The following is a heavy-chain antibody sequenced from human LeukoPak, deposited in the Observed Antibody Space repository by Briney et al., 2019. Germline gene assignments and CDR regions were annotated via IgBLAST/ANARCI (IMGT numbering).Heavy chain of an antibody. J-gene: IGHJ4*02. CDR1: GGSISSGGYY. CDR2: IYYSGST. V-gene: IGHV4-31*03. CDR3: ASEDYYGSGVFDY. Sequence: PSETLSLTCTVSGGSISSGGYYWSWIRQPPGKGLEWIGYIYYSGSTYYNPSLKSRVTISVDTSKNQFSLKLSSVTAADTAVYYCASEDYYGSGVFDYWGQGTLVTVSS. D-gene: IGHD3-10*01.